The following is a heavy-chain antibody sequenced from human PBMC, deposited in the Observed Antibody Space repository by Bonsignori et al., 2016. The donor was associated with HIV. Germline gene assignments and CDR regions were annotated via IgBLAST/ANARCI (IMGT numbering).Heavy chain of an antibody. CDR2: INPNSGGT. D-gene: IGHD1-26*01. J-gene: IGHJ4*02. CDR3: ARISGSYYWVAGYDY. Sequence: WVRQAPGQGLEWMGWINPNSGGTNYAQKFQGRVTMTRDTSISTAYMELSRLRSDDTAVYYCARISGSYYWVAGYDYWGQGTLVTVSS. V-gene: IGHV1-2*02.